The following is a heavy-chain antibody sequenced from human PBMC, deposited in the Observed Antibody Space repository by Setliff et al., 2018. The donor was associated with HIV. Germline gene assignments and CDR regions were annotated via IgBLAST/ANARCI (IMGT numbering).Heavy chain of an antibody. V-gene: IGHV4-38-2*02. CDR2: IYHSGST. J-gene: IGHJ4*02. CDR3: ARGAPTINDY. CDR1: GYSISSGYY. Sequence: SETLSLTCTVSGYSISSGYYWGWIRQPPGKGLEWIGSIYHSGSTYYNPSLKSRVTISVDTSKNQFSLKVTSVTAADTAVYYCARGAPTINDYWGQGTLVTVSS. D-gene: IGHD3-10*01.